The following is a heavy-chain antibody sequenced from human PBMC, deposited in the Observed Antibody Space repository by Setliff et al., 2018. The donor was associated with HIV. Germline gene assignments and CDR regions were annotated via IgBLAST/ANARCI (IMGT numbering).Heavy chain of an antibody. CDR3: ARGPGAEVYYYYMDV. V-gene: IGHV1-69*13. Sequence: GASVKVSCKASGGTFSTYAVSWVRQAPGHGLEWMGGIIPIFGTPHDAQKVQGRVTITADESTGTAYMELSSLRSEDTAVYYCARGPGAEVYYYYMDVWGKGTTVTVSS. D-gene: IGHD1-26*01. J-gene: IGHJ6*03. CDR2: IIPIFGTP. CDR1: GGTFSTYA.